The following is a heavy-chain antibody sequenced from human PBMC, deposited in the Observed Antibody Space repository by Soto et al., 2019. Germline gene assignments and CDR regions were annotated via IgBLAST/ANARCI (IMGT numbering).Heavy chain of an antibody. V-gene: IGHV5-10-1*01. CDR2: IDPSDSYT. CDR1: GYSFTSYW. CDR3: ARDGTEGSSSSGSVYYYGIDV. Sequence: GESLKISCKGSGYSFTSYWISWVRQMPGKGLEWMGRIDPSDSYTNYSPSFQGHVTIAADKYISTAYLQWSILKASDTAMYYCARDGTEGSSSSGSVYYYGIDVWGQGTTVTVSS. J-gene: IGHJ6*02. D-gene: IGHD6-6*01.